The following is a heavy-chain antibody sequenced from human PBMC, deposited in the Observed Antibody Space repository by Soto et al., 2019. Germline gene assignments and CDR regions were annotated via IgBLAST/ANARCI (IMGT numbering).Heavy chain of an antibody. D-gene: IGHD1-7*01. J-gene: IGHJ4*02. CDR2: ISYDGSNK. CDR3: ARDNDNWNYYFDY. V-gene: IGHV3-30-3*01. CDR1: GFTFSSYA. Sequence: SLRLSCAASGFTFSSYAMHWVRQAPGKGLEWVAVISYDGSNKYYADSVKGRFTISRDNSKNTLYLQMNSLRAEDTAVYYCARDNDNWNYYFDYWGQGTLVTVSS.